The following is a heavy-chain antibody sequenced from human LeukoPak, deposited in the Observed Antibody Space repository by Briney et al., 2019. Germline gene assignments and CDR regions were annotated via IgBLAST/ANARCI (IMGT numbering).Heavy chain of an antibody. Sequence: SETLSLTCTVSGGSISSYYWSWIRQPPGKGLEWIGYIYYSGSTNYNPSLKSRVTISVDTSKNQLSLRLSSVTAADTAVYYCARVAESSSWPRCFWDIWGQGTMVTVSS. CDR2: IYYSGST. J-gene: IGHJ3*02. V-gene: IGHV4-59*01. CDR1: GGSISSYY. D-gene: IGHD6-13*01. CDR3: ARVAESSSWPRCFWDI.